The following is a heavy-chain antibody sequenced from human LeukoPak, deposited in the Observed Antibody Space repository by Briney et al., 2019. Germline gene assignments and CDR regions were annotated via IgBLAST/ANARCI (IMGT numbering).Heavy chain of an antibody. CDR1: GFTFSSYG. CDR2: IGYDGSNK. D-gene: IGHD3-3*01. V-gene: IGHV3-30*02. Sequence: GGSLRLSCAAYGFTFSSYGMHWVRQAQGKGLEGGAFIGYDGSNKYYADSVKGRFTISRDNSKNTLYLQMNSLRAEDTAVYYCAKDLTYYADPPDYWGQGTLVTVSS. CDR3: AKDLTYYADPPDY. J-gene: IGHJ4*02.